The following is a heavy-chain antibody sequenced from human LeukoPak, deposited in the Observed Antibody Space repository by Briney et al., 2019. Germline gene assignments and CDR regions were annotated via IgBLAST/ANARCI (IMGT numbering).Heavy chain of an antibody. Sequence: GGSLRLSCAASGFTFSSYGMHWVRQAPGKGLEWVAVISYDGSNKYYADSVKGRFTISRDNAKNSLYLQMNSLRAEDTAVYYCARGSTYSSSWYWDAFDIWGQGTMVTVSS. J-gene: IGHJ3*02. CDR1: GFTFSSYG. D-gene: IGHD6-13*01. CDR2: ISYDGSNK. CDR3: ARGSTYSSSWYWDAFDI. V-gene: IGHV3-30*03.